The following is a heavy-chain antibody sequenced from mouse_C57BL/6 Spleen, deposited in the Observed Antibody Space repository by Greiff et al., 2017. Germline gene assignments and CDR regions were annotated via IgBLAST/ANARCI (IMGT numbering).Heavy chain of an antibody. CDR2: IDPSDSYT. V-gene: IGHV1-69*01. Sequence: QVQLQQPGAELVMPGASVKLSCKASGYTFTSYWMHWVKQRPGQGLEWIGEIDPSDSYTNYNQKFKGKSTLTVDKSSSTAYMQLSSLTSGDSAVYYWARNEPFFDYWGQGTTLTVSS. CDR1: GYTFTSYW. CDR3: ARNEPFFDY. J-gene: IGHJ2*01.